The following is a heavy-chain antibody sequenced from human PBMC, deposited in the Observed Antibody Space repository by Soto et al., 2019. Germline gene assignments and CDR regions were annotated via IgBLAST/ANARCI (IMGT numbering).Heavy chain of an antibody. CDR3: ASDLTGTPVY. Sequence: QVQLVQSGAEVKKPGASVKVSCKASGYTFTSYGISWVRQAPGQGLEWMGWISAYNGNTNYAQKLQRRVTRTTATSTSTAYMERRSLRSHERAVSYCASDLTGTPVYWGQGTLVTVSS. J-gene: IGHJ4*02. CDR2: ISAYNGNT. CDR1: GYTFTSYG. D-gene: IGHD3-9*01. V-gene: IGHV1-18*01.